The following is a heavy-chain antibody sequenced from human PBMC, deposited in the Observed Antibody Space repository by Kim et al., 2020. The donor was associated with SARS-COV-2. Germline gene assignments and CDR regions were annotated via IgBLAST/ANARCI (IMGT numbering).Heavy chain of an antibody. CDR1: GFTFTSSA. CDR3: AAAGRYFDFYGMDV. Sequence: SVKVSCKASGFTFTSSAVQWVRQARGQRLEWIGWIVVGSGNTNYAQKFQERVTITRDMSTSTAYMELSSLRSEDTAVYYCAAAGRYFDFYGMDVWGQGTTVTVSS. J-gene: IGHJ6*02. V-gene: IGHV1-58*01. CDR2: IVVGSGNT. D-gene: IGHD3-9*01.